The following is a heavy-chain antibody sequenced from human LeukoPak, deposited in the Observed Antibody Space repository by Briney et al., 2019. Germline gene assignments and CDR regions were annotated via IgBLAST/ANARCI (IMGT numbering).Heavy chain of an antibody. J-gene: IGHJ3*02. CDR1: GFTFSSYA. Sequence: GGSLRLSCAASGFTFSSYAMHWVRQAPGKGLEWVAVISYDGSNKYYADSVKGRFTISRDNSKNTLYLQMNSLRAEDTAVYYCARGDYYDSTRAFDIWGQGTMVTVSS. CDR2: ISYDGSNK. CDR3: ARGDYYDSTRAFDI. V-gene: IGHV3-30-3*01. D-gene: IGHD3-22*01.